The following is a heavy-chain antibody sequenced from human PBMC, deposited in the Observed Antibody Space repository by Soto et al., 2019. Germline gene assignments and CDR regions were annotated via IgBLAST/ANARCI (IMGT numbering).Heavy chain of an antibody. D-gene: IGHD3-22*01. CDR3: ARYDNSGSHGFDI. CDR2: IYYSGST. CDR1: GGSISSGGYY. V-gene: IGHV4-31*03. J-gene: IGHJ3*02. Sequence: QVQLQESGPGLVKPSQTLSLTCTVSGGSISSGGYYWSWIRQHPGKGLEWIGYIYYSGSTYYNPSLNSRVTISVDTSKNQFSLKLSSVTAADTAVYYCARYDNSGSHGFDIWGQGTMVTVSS.